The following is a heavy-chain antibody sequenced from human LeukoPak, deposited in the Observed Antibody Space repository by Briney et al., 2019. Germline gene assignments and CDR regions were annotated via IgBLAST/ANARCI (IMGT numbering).Heavy chain of an antibody. D-gene: IGHD3-10*02. CDR2: IGSDNKP. Sequence: GGSLRLSCEASGFTFSAHAMTWVRQAPGKGLEWVSSIGSDNKPHYSESVKGRFAISRDNSKSMLFLQLNSLRAEDTALYYCAGDLHYYVAMDVWGQGTTVTVSS. CDR3: AGDLHYYVAMDV. CDR1: GFTFSAHA. V-gene: IGHV3-23*05. J-gene: IGHJ6*02.